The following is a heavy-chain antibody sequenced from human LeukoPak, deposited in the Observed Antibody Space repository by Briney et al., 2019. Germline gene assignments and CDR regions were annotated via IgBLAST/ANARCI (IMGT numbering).Heavy chain of an antibody. V-gene: IGHV3-23*01. Sequence: GGSLRLSCAASGFTFNNYAMSWVRQAPGKGLEWVSAIGGSGSSTYYIDSVEGRFTISRGNSKNTLYLQMNSLRAEDTAVYYCATGSGTWGQGTRVTVSS. CDR3: ATGSGT. CDR2: IGGSGSST. J-gene: IGHJ5*02. CDR1: GFTFNNYA.